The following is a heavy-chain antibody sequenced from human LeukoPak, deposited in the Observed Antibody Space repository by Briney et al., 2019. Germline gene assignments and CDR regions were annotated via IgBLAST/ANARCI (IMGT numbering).Heavy chain of an antibody. V-gene: IGHV3-23*01. Sequence: GGSLRLSCAASGFTFSSYAMSWVRQAPGKGLEWVSAISGSGGSTYYADSVKGRFTISRDNSKNTLYLEVNSLRAEDTAVYYCARVSADNRHAIGFFFDSWGQGTLVTVSS. CDR1: GFTFSSYA. J-gene: IGHJ4*02. CDR3: ARVSADNRHAIGFFFDS. D-gene: IGHD1-1*01. CDR2: ISGSGGST.